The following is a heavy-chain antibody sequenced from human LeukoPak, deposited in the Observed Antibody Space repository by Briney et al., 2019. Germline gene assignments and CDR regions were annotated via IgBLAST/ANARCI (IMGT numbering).Heavy chain of an antibody. J-gene: IGHJ6*03. Sequence: GGSLGLSCAASEFTFSGYSMNWVRQAPGKGLEWVSYISSSSSTIYYADSVKGRFTISRDNAQNSLYLQMNSLRVEDTAVYYCARDTALVRGGITYYYMDVWGKGTTVTVSS. CDR2: ISSSSSTI. D-gene: IGHD3-10*01. CDR3: ARDTALVRGGITYYYMDV. V-gene: IGHV3-48*01. CDR1: EFTFSGYS.